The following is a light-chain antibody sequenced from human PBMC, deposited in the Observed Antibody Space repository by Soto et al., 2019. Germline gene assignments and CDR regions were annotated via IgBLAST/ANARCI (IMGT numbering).Light chain of an antibody. CDR2: DAS. CDR1: QPISSW. J-gene: IGKJ2*01. Sequence: DIQMTQSPSTLSASVGDRVTITCRASQPISSWLAWYQQKPGKAPQLLIYDASGLENGVPSRFSGRGSGTEFTLTISGLQPDYFATYFCQQYKSNLYTFGQGTKLEIK. V-gene: IGKV1-5*01. CDR3: QQYKSNLYT.